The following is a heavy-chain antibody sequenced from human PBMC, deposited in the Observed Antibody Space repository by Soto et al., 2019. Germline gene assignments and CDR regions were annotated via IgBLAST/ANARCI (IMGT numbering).Heavy chain of an antibody. J-gene: IGHJ6*02. V-gene: IGHV4-61*01. CDR3: ARRRGALRILYYYRMDV. CDR2: IYHSGST. CDR1: GGSVSSSSYY. D-gene: IGHD1-26*01. Sequence: SETLSLTCIVSGGSVSSSSYYWSWIRQPPGKGLEWIGYIYHSGSTNYNPSLKSRVTISVDTSKNEFSLKLSSVTAADTAVYYCARRRGALRILYYYRMDVWGQGTTVTVSS.